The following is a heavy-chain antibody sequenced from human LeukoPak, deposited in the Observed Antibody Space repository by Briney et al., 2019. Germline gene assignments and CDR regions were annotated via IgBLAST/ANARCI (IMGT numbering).Heavy chain of an antibody. CDR2: INLSGGTA. V-gene: IGHV1-46*01. Sequence: ASVKVSCKASGCTFTSYYMHWVRQAPGRGLEWMGIINLSGGTATYAQKFQGRVTMTRETSTSTVNMELSSLRSEDTAVYYCATSLPAAGYYFDHWGQGTLVTVSS. J-gene: IGHJ4*02. D-gene: IGHD6-13*01. CDR1: GCTFTSYY. CDR3: ATSLPAAGYYFDH.